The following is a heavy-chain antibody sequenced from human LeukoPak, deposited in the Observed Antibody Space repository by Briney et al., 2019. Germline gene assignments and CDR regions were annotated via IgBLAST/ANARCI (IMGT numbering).Heavy chain of an antibody. Sequence: SETLSLTCTVSGGSISSYYWSWIRQPPGKGLEWIGYIYYSGSTNYNPSLKSRVTISVDTSKNQFSLKLSSVTAADTAVYYCARRKPATAYFDYWGQGTLVTVSS. CDR1: GGSISSYY. D-gene: IGHD2-2*01. CDR2: IYYSGST. CDR3: ARRKPATAYFDY. J-gene: IGHJ4*02. V-gene: IGHV4-59*01.